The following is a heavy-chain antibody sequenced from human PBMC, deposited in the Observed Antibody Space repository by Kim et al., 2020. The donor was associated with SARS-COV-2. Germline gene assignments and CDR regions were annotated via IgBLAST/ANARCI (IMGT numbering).Heavy chain of an antibody. D-gene: IGHD5-18*01. CDR1: GFSFSSYW. Sequence: GGSLRLSCAASGFSFSSYWMNWVRQAPGKGLEWVANIKTDGSVKNYVDSVKGRSTISRDNTKNSLYLQMNSLRPEDTAVYYCTRGLDSHGDIHAYWGQGTLVTVSS. V-gene: IGHV3-7*01. J-gene: IGHJ4*02. CDR2: IKTDGSVK. CDR3: TRGLDSHGDIHAY.